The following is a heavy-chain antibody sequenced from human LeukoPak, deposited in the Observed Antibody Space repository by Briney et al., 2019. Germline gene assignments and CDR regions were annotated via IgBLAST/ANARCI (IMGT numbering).Heavy chain of an antibody. CDR3: ARGGPIYCSGDSCYPGDY. V-gene: IGHV3-23*01. Sequence: GGSLRLSCAASGFTFSSYAMSWVRQAPGKGLEWVSAISGSGGSTYYADSVKGRFTISRDNARNTLYLQMNSLRAEDTAVYYCARGGPIYCSGDSCYPGDYWGQGTLVTVSS. CDR2: ISGSGGST. J-gene: IGHJ4*02. D-gene: IGHD2-15*01. CDR1: GFTFSSYA.